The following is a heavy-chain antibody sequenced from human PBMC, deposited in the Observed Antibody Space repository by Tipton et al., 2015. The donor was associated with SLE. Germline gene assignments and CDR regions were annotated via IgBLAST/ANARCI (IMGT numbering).Heavy chain of an antibody. V-gene: IGHV4-59*01. Sequence: LACTVSGTSISYYYWSWIRQPPGKGLEWIGQVYNSGITNYKPSLQSRATISIDTSKNQFFLNLSSVTAADTAVYYCARLGRFQYHYYVDVWGKGTTVTVSS. CDR1: GTSISYYY. CDR2: VYNSGIT. CDR3: ARLGRFQYHYYVDV. D-gene: IGHD3-3*01. J-gene: IGHJ6*03.